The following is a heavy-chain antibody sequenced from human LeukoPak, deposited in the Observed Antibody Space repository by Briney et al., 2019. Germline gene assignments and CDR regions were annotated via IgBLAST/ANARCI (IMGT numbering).Heavy chain of an antibody. D-gene: IGHD3-3*01. Sequence: SETLSLTCTVSGGSISSYYWSWTRQPPGKGLEWIGYIYYSGSTNYNPSLKSRVTISVDTSKNQFSLKLTSVTAADTAVYYCARGLPEYYDFWSGYFYYFDYWGQGTLVTVSS. CDR1: GGSISSYY. CDR2: IYYSGST. V-gene: IGHV4-59*01. J-gene: IGHJ4*02. CDR3: ARGLPEYYDFWSGYFYYFDY.